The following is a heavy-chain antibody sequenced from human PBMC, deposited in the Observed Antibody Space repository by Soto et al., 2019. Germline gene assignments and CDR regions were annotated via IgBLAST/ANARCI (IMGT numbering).Heavy chain of an antibody. CDR2: ISGSGGST. J-gene: IGHJ4*02. V-gene: IGHV3-23*01. CDR1: GFTFSSYA. Sequence: LRLSCAASGFTFSSYAMSWVRQAPGKGLEWVSAISGSGGSTYYADSVKGRFTISRDNSKNALYLQMNSLRAEDTAVYYCAKCSSGYNDYFDYWGQGTLVTVSS. CDR3: AKCSSGYNDYFDY. D-gene: IGHD3-22*01.